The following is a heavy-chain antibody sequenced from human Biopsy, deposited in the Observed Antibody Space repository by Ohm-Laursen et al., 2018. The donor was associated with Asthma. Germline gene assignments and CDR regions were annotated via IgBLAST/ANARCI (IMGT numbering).Heavy chain of an antibody. V-gene: IGHV3-30*18. CDR2: VSYDGGVV. J-gene: IGHJ4*02. D-gene: IGHD3-3*01. CDR1: GFVFRSHA. CDR3: AKRRGYSDLTDFDH. Sequence: SLRLSCTATGFVFRSHAMHWVRQAPGKGLEWVAVVSYDGGVVHYADSMRGRFTISRDNAKSTLYLQMNRLRTDDTAVYFCAKRRGYSDLTDFDHWGQGTLVTVSS.